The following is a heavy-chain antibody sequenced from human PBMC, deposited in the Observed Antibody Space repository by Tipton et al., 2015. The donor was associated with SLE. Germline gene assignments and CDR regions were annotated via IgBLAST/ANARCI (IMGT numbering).Heavy chain of an antibody. CDR1: GGSFSGYY. D-gene: IGHD3-22*01. V-gene: IGHV4-59*01. Sequence: TLSLTCAVYGGSFSGYYWNWIRQTPGKGLEWIGYIYDSENTNYNPSLKSRVTILVDTSKNQFSLKLSSVTAADTAVYYCARDSFSLRESSARDPGAFDIWGQGTMVTVSS. CDR2: IYDSENT. J-gene: IGHJ3*02. CDR3: ARDSFSLRESSARDPGAFDI.